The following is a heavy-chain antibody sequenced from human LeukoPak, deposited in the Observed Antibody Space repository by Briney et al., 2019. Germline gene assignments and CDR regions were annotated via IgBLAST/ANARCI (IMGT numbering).Heavy chain of an antibody. CDR1: GFTFSSYW. V-gene: IGHV3-74*01. CDR3: VRDLLDYDVLTGLHHYYMDV. CDR2: ISGDGSNT. Sequence: GGSPRLSCAASGFTFSSYWMYWVRQEPGKGLVWVSRISGDGSNTNYADSVKGRFTISRDNAQNTVYLQMNTLRAEDTAVYYCVRDLLDYDVLTGLHHYYMDVWGQGTTVSVSS. J-gene: IGHJ6*02. D-gene: IGHD3/OR15-3a*01.